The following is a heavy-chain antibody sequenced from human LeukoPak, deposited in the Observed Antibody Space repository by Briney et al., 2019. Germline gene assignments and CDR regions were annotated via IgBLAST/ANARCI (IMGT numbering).Heavy chain of an antibody. CDR1: GGSISSHY. Sequence: PSETLSLTCTVSGGSISSHYWSWVRQPPGKGLEWIGYIYTSGSTNYNPSLKSRVTISVDTSKNQFSLKLSSVTAADTAVYYCARASTDSGSSPFDYWGQGTLVTVSS. CDR3: ARASTDSGSSPFDY. D-gene: IGHD1-26*01. V-gene: IGHV4-4*09. CDR2: IYTSGST. J-gene: IGHJ4*02.